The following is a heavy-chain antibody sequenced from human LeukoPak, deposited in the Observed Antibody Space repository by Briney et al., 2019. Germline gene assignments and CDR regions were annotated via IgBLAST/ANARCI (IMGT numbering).Heavy chain of an antibody. D-gene: IGHD3-22*01. CDR3: AKSRRGYYQVGAFDI. J-gene: IGHJ3*02. CDR1: GFAFSSYA. CDR2: ISGSGGST. Sequence: GGSLRLSCAASGFAFSSYAMTWVRQAPGKGLEWVSTISGSGGSTYYADSVKGRFTISRDNAKNSLYLQMNSLRAEDMALYYCAKSRRGYYQVGAFDIWGQGTMVTVSS. V-gene: IGHV3-23*01.